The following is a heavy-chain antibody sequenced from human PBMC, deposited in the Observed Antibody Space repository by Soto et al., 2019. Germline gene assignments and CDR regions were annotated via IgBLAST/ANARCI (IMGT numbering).Heavy chain of an antibody. CDR3: AAGRALSRHS. CDR1: GGSIIGGGCY. Sequence: PSETLCVTWTVSGGSIIGGGCYRIWIRQPPGKGLEWIGHIYHSGSTYYNPSLKSRVTISVDRSRNQFSLKLSSVTVADSAQKSAAAGRALSRHSCGTGPLVT. D-gene: IGHD6-25*01. CDR2: IYHSGST. V-gene: IGHV4-30-2*01. J-gene: IGHJ5*01.